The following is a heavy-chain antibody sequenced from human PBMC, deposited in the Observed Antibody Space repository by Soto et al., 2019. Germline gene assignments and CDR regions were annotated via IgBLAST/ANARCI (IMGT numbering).Heavy chain of an antibody. Sequence: PGGSLRLSCAASGFTFSSSWMHWVRQAPGKGLEWVSSISGGGSSAYYADSVKGRFTISRDNSKNTLYLEMNSLRAEDTAVYYCAKPGITWTVPGWFDPWGQGTLVTVSS. CDR3: AKPGITWTVPGWFDP. D-gene: IGHD1-1*01. CDR2: ISGGGSSA. J-gene: IGHJ5*02. V-gene: IGHV3-23*01. CDR1: GFTFSSSW.